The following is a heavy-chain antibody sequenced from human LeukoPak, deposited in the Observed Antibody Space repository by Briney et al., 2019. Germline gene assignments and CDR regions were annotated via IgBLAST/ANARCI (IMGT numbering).Heavy chain of an antibody. Sequence: GGSLRLSCAASEFTFSSYWIHWVRQVPGKGLVWVSRIKDGGTTTDYADSAKGRFTISRDDAKNTLYLQMNSLRAEDTAVYYCTTIRPGYWGQGTLVTVSP. D-gene: IGHD5-12*01. J-gene: IGHJ4*02. CDR2: IKDGGTTT. CDR3: TTIRPGY. CDR1: EFTFSSYW. V-gene: IGHV3-74*01.